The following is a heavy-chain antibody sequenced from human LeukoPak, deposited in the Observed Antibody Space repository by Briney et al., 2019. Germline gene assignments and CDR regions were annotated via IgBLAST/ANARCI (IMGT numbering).Heavy chain of an antibody. CDR1: GFTFSGSA. CDR3: AREGYYDSSGYYYYDAFDI. J-gene: IGHJ3*02. CDR2: IRSKANSYAT. Sequence: GGSLRLPCAASGFTFSGSAMHWVRQASGKGLEWVGRIRSKANSYATAYAASVKGRFTISRDDSKNTAYLQMNSLKTEDTAVYYCAREGYYDSSGYYYYDAFDIWGQGTMVTVSS. D-gene: IGHD3-22*01. V-gene: IGHV3-73*01.